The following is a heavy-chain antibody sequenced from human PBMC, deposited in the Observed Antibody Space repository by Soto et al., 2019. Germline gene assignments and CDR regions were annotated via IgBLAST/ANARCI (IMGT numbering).Heavy chain of an antibody. J-gene: IGHJ5*02. CDR2: ISPDTGNT. CDR3: ARGGGAHYRFDP. V-gene: IGHV1-18*01. CDR1: GYTFTSTY. D-gene: IGHD1-26*01. Sequence: QVQLVQSGAELRKPGASVKVSCKASGYTFTSTYLTWVRQAPGRGLEWVGWISPDTGNTNYAKKFQGRVTLTTDTSTNTVYMELRSLSPDDTAVHYCARGGGAHYRFDPWGQGTLVTVSS.